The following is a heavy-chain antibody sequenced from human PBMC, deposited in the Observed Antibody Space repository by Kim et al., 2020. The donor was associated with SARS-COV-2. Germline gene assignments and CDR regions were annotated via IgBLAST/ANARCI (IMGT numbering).Heavy chain of an antibody. Sequence: GGSLRISCAASGFTFDDYTMHWVRQTPGKGLEWISLISWEGDRTDYADSVKGRFTISRDKSKNILYLQMNSLGTEDTALYCCAKDATRHYTSGSSFDYWG. CDR2: ISWEGDRT. V-gene: IGHV3-43*01. J-gene: IGHJ4*01. CDR1: GFTFDDYT. CDR3: AKDATRHYTSGSSFDY. D-gene: IGHD3-10*01.